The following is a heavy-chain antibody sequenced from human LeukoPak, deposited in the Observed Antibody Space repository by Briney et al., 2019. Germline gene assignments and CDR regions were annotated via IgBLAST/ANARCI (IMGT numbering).Heavy chain of an antibody. J-gene: IGHJ6*02. CDR3: AKLSHIAAAGAYSYHALDV. CDR1: GGSINNNH. D-gene: IGHD6-25*01. V-gene: IGHV4-59*13. CDR2: VSYSGYT. Sequence: KTSETLSLTCTVSGGSINNNHWTSIRKPPGKGLEWIGFVSYSGYTAYNPSLNSRLTISTDTSNNRFSLRLRSVTAADTAVYYCAKLSHIAAAGAYSYHALDVWGQGTTVTVSS.